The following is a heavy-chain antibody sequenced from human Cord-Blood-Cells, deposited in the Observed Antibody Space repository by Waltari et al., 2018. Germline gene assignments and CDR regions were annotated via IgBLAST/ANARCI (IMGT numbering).Heavy chain of an antibody. J-gene: IGHJ3*02. D-gene: IGHD3-10*01. CDR2: IIPVLGMA. CDR3: ARDYYGSGSYAFDI. V-gene: IGHV1-69*10. Sequence: QVQLVQSGAEVKKPGSSVKVSCKASGGTFSSYAISWVRQAPGKGLEWMGGIIPVLGMAKDAQKFQGRVTIPAEKSTSTAYMELSSLRSEDTAVYYCARDYYGSGSYAFDIWGQGTMVTVSS. CDR1: GGTFSSYA.